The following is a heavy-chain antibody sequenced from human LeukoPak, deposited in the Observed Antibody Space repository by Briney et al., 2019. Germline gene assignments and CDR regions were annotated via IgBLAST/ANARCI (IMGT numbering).Heavy chain of an antibody. CDR1: GVSISSFY. V-gene: IGHV4-59*01. Sequence: PSETLSLTCSVSGVSISSFYWSWIRQPPGKGVEWIGFIHYSGSTNYNPSLKSRVTMSVDTSKNQFSLQLSSVTAADTAVYYCARGYYDSSGYSNAFDIWGKGTMVAV. D-gene: IGHD3-22*01. CDR2: IHYSGST. CDR3: ARGYYDSSGYSNAFDI. J-gene: IGHJ3*02.